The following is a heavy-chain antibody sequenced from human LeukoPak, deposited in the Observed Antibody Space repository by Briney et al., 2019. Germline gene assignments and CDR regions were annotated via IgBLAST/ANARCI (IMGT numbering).Heavy chain of an antibody. CDR3: ATLGYCSGGSCYTASHNWFDP. Sequence: SVKVSYKASVGRFSSYAIMWVGQAPGQGGEWMGRVIPILGIANYAQKFQGRVTITADKSTSTAYMELSSLRSEDTAVYYCATLGYCSGGSCYTASHNWFDPWGQGTLVTVSS. J-gene: IGHJ5*02. CDR1: VGRFSSYA. V-gene: IGHV1-69*04. CDR2: VIPILGIA. D-gene: IGHD2-15*01.